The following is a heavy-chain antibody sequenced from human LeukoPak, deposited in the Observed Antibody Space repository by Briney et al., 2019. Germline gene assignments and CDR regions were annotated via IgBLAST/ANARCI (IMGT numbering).Heavy chain of an antibody. D-gene: IGHD6-13*01. Sequence: SETLSLTCAVYGGSFSGYYWSWIRQPPGKGLEWIGEINHSGSTNYNPSLKSRVTISVDTSKSQFSLKLSSVTAADTAVYYCARHESSSSWPYWYFDLWGRGTLVTVSS. CDR3: ARHESSSSWPYWYFDL. CDR2: INHSGST. CDR1: GGSFSGYY. V-gene: IGHV4-34*01. J-gene: IGHJ2*01.